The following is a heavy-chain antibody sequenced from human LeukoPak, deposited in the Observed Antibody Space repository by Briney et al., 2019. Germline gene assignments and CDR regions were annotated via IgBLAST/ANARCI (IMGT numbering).Heavy chain of an antibody. CDR1: GGSISGSNYY. Sequence: SETLSLTCTVSGGSISGSNYYWGWIRQPPGKGLEWIGSIYYSGATYYNPSLKSRVTISVDTSKNQFSLEVTSMTAADTAVYYCARHSSAARPNFDYWGQGTLVTVSS. CDR3: ARHSSAARPNFDY. J-gene: IGHJ4*02. D-gene: IGHD6-6*01. CDR2: IYYSGAT. V-gene: IGHV4-39*01.